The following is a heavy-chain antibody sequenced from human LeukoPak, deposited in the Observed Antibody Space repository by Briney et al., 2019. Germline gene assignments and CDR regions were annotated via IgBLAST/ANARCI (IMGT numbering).Heavy chain of an antibody. V-gene: IGHV3-74*01. CDR3: ARVFSILQIYYFDY. CDR1: GFTFSSYW. D-gene: IGHD2-15*01. J-gene: IGHJ4*02. CDR2: INSDGSST. Sequence: PGGSLRLSCAASGFTFSSYWMHWVRQAPGKGLVWVSRINSDGSSTSYADSVKGRFTISRDNAKNTLYLQMNSLRAEDTAVYYCARVFSILQIYYFDYWGQGTLVTVSS.